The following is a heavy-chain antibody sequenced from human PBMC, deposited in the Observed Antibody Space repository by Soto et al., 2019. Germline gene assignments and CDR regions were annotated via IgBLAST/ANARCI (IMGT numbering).Heavy chain of an antibody. V-gene: IGHV3-74*01. CDR2: ISTDGTGT. CDR3: AKEKISTSCCNWFDP. D-gene: IGHD2-2*01. Sequence: GGSLRLSCTASGFSFSTYGMHWVRQAPGKGLVWVSRISTDGTGTDYADSVKGRFTISRDNSKNTLYLQMNSLRAEDTAVYYCAKEKISTSCCNWFDPWGQGTLVTVSS. J-gene: IGHJ5*02. CDR1: GFSFSTYG.